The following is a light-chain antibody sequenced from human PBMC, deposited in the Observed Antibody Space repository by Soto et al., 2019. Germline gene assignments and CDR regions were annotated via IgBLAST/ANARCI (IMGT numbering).Light chain of an antibody. CDR2: DVS. J-gene: IGLJ2*01. CDR3: SSYAGSSARVV. Sequence: QSALTQPRSVSGSPGQSVTISCTGTSSDVGGYNYVSWYQQHPGKAPKLMIYDVSKRPSGVPDRFSGSKSGNTASLTISGLQPEDEADYYCSSYAGSSARVVFGGGTKLTVL. V-gene: IGLV2-11*01. CDR1: SSDVGGYNY.